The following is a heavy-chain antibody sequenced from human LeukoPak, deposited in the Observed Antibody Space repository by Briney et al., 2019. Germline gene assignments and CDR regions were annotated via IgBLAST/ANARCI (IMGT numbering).Heavy chain of an antibody. V-gene: IGHV3-23*01. D-gene: IGHD2/OR15-2a*01. CDR2: ISDSGGGT. Sequence: GGSLRLSCAASGFTFSSYVMNWVRQAPGKGLEWVSGISDSGGGTYYADSVKGRFTISKDNAKNTVYLQMNSLRAEDTAVYYCVSFYETYWGRGTLVTVSS. CDR1: GFTFSSYV. CDR3: VSFYETY. J-gene: IGHJ4*02.